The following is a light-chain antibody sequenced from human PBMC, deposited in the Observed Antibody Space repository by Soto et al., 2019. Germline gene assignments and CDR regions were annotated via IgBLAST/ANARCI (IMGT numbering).Light chain of an antibody. CDR3: QNLDSAAFT. J-gene: IGKJ3*01. Sequence: DLQMTQSPSSLSASVGDRVTITCRASQDISNYLAWYQQRPGKVPKLLIYAASTLQSDVPSRFSGSGSGTAFTLTISSLLPEDVATYYCQNLDSAAFTSGPGTKVDIK. V-gene: IGKV1-27*01. CDR1: QDISNY. CDR2: AAS.